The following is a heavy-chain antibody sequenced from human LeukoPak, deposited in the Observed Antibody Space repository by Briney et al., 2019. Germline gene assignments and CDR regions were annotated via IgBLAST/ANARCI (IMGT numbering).Heavy chain of an antibody. V-gene: IGHV1-46*03. CDR3: AKEYEYSSSSGAFDI. D-gene: IGHD6-6*01. Sequence: ASVNVSCKASGYSFTSYYMHWVRQAPGEGLEGIGIIYPNGGSTSYAQKFQGRVTMIRDTSTSTVYMELSSLRSEDTAVYYCAKEYEYSSSSGAFDIWGQGTMVTVSS. CDR2: IYPNGGST. CDR1: GYSFTSYY. J-gene: IGHJ3*02.